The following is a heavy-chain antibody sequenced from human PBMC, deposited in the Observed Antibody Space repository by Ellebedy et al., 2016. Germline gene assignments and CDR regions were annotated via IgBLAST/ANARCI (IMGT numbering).Heavy chain of an antibody. V-gene: IGHV3-30-3*01. Sequence: GESLKISXAASGFTFSSYAMHWVRQAPGKGLEWVAVISYDGSNKYYADPVKGRFTISRDNSKNTLYLQMNSLRAEDTAVYYCARLGGSTPDYWGQGTLVTVSS. J-gene: IGHJ4*02. D-gene: IGHD1-26*01. CDR1: GFTFSSYA. CDR2: ISYDGSNK. CDR3: ARLGGSTPDY.